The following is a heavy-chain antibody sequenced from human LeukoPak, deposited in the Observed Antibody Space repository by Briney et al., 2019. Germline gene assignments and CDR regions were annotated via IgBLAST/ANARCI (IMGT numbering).Heavy chain of an antibody. Sequence: PGGPLRLSCAASGFTFSSYAMSWVRQAPGKGLEWVSAISGSGGSTYYADSVKGRFTISRDNSKNTLYLQMNSLRAEDTAVYYCAKVLYQLPTPFDYWGQGTLVTVSS. CDR3: AKVLYQLPTPFDY. CDR1: GFTFSSYA. J-gene: IGHJ4*02. V-gene: IGHV3-23*01. D-gene: IGHD2-2*01. CDR2: ISGSGGST.